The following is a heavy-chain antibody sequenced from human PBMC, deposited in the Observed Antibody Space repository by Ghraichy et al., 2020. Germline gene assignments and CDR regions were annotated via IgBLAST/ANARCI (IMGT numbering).Heavy chain of an antibody. CDR3: AREGLRGYSYGYDY. D-gene: IGHD5-18*01. CDR2: IKQDGSEK. Sequence: GSLRLSCAASGFTFSSYWMSWVRQAPGKGLEWVANIKQDGSEKYYVDSVKGRFTISRDNAKNSLYLQMNSLRAEDTAVYYCAREGLRGYSYGYDYWGQGTLVTVSS. J-gene: IGHJ4*02. CDR1: GFTFSSYW. V-gene: IGHV3-7*03.